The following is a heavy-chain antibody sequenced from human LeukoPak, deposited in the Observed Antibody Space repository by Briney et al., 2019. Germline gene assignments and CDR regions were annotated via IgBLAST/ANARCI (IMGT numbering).Heavy chain of an antibody. Sequence: PSETLSLTCAVYGGSFSGYYWSWIRQPPGKGLEGIGEINHSESTNYNPSLKSRVTISVDTSKNQFSLKLSSVTAADTAVYYCARGRRALYYDFWSGYYNSWFDPWGQGTLVTVSS. J-gene: IGHJ5*02. CDR3: ARGRRALYYDFWSGYYNSWFDP. CDR1: GGSFSGYY. V-gene: IGHV4-34*01. D-gene: IGHD3-3*01. CDR2: INHSEST.